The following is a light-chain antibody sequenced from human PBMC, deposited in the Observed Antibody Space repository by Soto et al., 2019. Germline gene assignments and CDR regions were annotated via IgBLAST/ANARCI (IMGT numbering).Light chain of an antibody. CDR3: AAWDDSRNGLYV. Sequence: QSVLTQPPSASGTPGQRVTISCSASSGSLSVDWYQHLPGTAPKLLIQSNHQRPSGVPGRFSGSKSGTSASLALSGLQSEDDADYYCAAWDDSRNGLYVFGTGTKVTVL. V-gene: IGLV1-44*01. CDR1: SGSLS. J-gene: IGLJ1*01. CDR2: SNH.